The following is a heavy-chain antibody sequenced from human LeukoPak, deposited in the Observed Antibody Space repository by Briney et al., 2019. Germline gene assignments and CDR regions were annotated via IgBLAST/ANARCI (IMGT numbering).Heavy chain of an antibody. CDR2: MNANSGNT. D-gene: IGHD1-26*01. V-gene: IGHV1-8*01. CDR3: ASGPAWEGHHYYSDY. CDR1: GYTFTNYD. J-gene: IGHJ4*02. Sequence: GASVKVSCKASGYTFTNYDINWVRQATGQGLEWMGWMNANSGNTGYAQKFQGRGTMTRNTSINTAYMELSSLRSEDTAVYYCASGPAWEGHHYYSDYWGQGTLVTVSS.